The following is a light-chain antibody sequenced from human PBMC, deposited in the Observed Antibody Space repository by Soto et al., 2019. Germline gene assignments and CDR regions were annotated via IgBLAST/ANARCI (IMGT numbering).Light chain of an antibody. V-gene: IGKV3-20*01. CDR1: QTITSTY. CDR3: QQYGGPWT. J-gene: IGKJ1*01. CDR2: STS. Sequence: ELVLTQSPGTLSLSPGERATLSCRASQTITSTYSAWYQQKPGQPPRVVIYSTSTRATGIPDRFSGSGSGTDFTLTISRLEPEDFAVYYCQQYGGPWTFGQGTKVEMK.